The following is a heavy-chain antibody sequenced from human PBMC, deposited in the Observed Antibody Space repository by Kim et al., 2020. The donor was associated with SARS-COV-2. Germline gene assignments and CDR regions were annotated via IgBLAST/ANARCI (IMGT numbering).Heavy chain of an antibody. CDR3: ARSRGELQQYDAFDI. CDR1: GFTFSSYS. J-gene: IGHJ3*02. CDR2: ISSSSSYI. V-gene: IGHV3-21*01. D-gene: IGHD1-26*01. Sequence: GGSLRLSCAASGFTFSSYSMNWVRQAPGTGLEWVSSISSSSSYIYYADSVKGRFTISRDNAKNSLYLQMNSLRAEDTAVYYCARSRGELQQYDAFDIWGQGTMVTVSS.